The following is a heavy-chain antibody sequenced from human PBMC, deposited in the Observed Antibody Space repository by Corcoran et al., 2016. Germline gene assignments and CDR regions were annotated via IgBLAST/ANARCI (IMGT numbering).Heavy chain of an antibody. CDR2: IYSGGST. D-gene: IGHD2-15*01. J-gene: IGHJ5*02. CDR3: ARVRLVAASNWFDT. CDR1: GFTVSSNY. Sequence: EVQLVESGGGLIQPGGSLRLSCAASGFTVSSNYMSWVRQAPGKGLEWVSVIYSGGSTYYADSVKGRVTISRDNSKNTLYLQMNSLRAEETAVYYCARVRLVAASNWFDTWGQGTLVTVSS. V-gene: IGHV3-53*01.